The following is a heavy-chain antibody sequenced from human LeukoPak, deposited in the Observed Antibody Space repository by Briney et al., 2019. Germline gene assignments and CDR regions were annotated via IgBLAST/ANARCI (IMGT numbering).Heavy chain of an antibody. CDR1: GGSISSYY. D-gene: IGHD3-10*01. J-gene: IGHJ5*02. CDR3: ARDQGALGRWFDP. Sequence: PSETLSLTCTVSGGSISSYYWSWIRQPPGKGLEWIGYIYYSGSTNYNPSLNSRVTISADTSKNQFSLRLNSVTAADTAVYFCARDQGALGRWFDPWGQGTLVTVPS. V-gene: IGHV4-59*01. CDR2: IYYSGST.